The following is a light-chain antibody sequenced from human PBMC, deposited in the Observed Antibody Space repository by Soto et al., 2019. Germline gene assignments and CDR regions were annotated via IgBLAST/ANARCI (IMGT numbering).Light chain of an antibody. J-gene: IGKJ1*01. V-gene: IGKV4-1*01. CDR1: QSVLYSSNNKNY. Sequence: DIVRTQSPDSLAVSLGERATSNCKSSQSVLYSSNNKNYLAWYQQKPGQSPKLLIYWASTRESGVPDRFSGSGSGTDFTLTISSLQAEDVAVYYCQQYYRTPPTFGQGTKVDIK. CDR2: WAS. CDR3: QQYYRTPPT.